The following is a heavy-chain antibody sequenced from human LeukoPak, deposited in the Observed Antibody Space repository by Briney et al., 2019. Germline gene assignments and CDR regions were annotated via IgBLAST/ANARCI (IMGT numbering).Heavy chain of an antibody. CDR3: ARGHYDILTGPIDYYYYGMDV. D-gene: IGHD3-9*01. CDR2: IYYSGST. J-gene: IGHJ6*02. Sequence: SETLSLTCTVSGGSISSYYWSWIRQPPGKGLEWIGYIYYSGSTNYNPSLKSRVTISVDTSKNQFSLKLSSVTAADTAVYYCARGHYDILTGPIDYYYYGMDVWGQGTTVTVSS. V-gene: IGHV4-59*01. CDR1: GGSISSYY.